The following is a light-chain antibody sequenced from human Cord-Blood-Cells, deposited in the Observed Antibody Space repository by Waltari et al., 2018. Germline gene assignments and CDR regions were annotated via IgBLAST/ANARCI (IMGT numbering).Light chain of an antibody. Sequence: QSALTQPRSVSGSPGQSVTISCTGTSSDVGGYNYVSWYQQHPGKAPKLMIYEFSKRPSGVPNRFSGSKSGNTASLTSAGLQAEDEADYYCCSYAGSSYVFGTGTKVTVL. CDR2: EFS. J-gene: IGLJ1*01. CDR3: CSYAGSSYV. V-gene: IGLV2-11*01. CDR1: SSDVGGYNY.